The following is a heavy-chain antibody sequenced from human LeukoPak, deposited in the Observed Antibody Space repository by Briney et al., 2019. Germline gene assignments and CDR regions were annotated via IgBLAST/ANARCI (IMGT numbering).Heavy chain of an antibody. CDR2: IYWDDDK. V-gene: IGHV2-5*02. CDR3: AHSGYYDSSGYYLALGYFDY. Sequence: SGPTLVNPTQTLTLTCTFSGFSLSTSGVGVGWIRQPPGKALEWLALIYWDDDKRYSPSLKSRLTITKDTSKNQVVLTMTNMDPVDTATYYSAHSGYYDSSGYYLALGYFDYWGQGTLVTVSS. CDR1: GFSLSTSGVG. D-gene: IGHD3-22*01. J-gene: IGHJ4*02.